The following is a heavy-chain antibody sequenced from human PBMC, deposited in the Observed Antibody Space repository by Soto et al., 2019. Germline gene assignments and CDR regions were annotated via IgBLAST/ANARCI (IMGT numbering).Heavy chain of an antibody. V-gene: IGHV4-30-2*01. CDR2: IYHSGST. Sequence: QLQLQESGSGLVRPSKTLSLTCAVSGGSISSGGYSWSWIRQPPGKGLEWIGYIYHSGSTYYNPSLKSRVTISVDRSKNQFSLKLSSVTAADTAVYYCASSMTTVTTFDYLGQGTLVTVSS. J-gene: IGHJ4*02. CDR3: ASSMTTVTTFDY. CDR1: GGSISSGGYS. D-gene: IGHD4-17*01.